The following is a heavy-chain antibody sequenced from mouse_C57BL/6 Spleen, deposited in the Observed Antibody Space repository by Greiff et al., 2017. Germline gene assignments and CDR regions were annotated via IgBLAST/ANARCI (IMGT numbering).Heavy chain of an antibody. V-gene: IGHV1-42*01. CDR1: GYSFTGYY. CDR2: INPSTGGT. J-gene: IGHJ3*01. CDR3: ARMFAY. Sequence: EVKLMESGPELVKPGASVKISCKASGYSFTGYYMNWVKQSPEKSLEWIGEINPSTGGTTYNQKFKAKATLTVDKSSSTAYMQLKSLTSEDSAVYYCARMFAYWGQGTLVTVSA.